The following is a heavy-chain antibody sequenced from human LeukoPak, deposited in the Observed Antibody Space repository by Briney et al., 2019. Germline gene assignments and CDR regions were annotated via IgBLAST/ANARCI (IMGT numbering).Heavy chain of an antibody. CDR2: FSDSRSSL. D-gene: IGHD6-19*01. J-gene: IGHJ4*02. Sequence: GESLTLSCAASGFTFSSYGMNWVRQAPGKGLEWVSYFSDSRSSLYYADSVQGRFTISRDNAQNSLYLQMTSLRAEDTAVYYCARRHVSGWFYFDYWGQGTLVTVSS. V-gene: IGHV3-48*01. CDR1: GFTFSSYG. CDR3: ARRHVSGWFYFDY.